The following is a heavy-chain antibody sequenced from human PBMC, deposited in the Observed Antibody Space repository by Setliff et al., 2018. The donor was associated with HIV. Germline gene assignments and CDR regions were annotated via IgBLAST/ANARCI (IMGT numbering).Heavy chain of an antibody. V-gene: IGHV4-34*01. Sequence: SETLSLTCTVSGGSINSHYWSWIRQPPGKGLEWLGEITHSGRAKYNPSLKSRASISADTSKNQFSLRLTSVTAADTAVYYCARGAPYCNHGICHLFDYWGHGNLVTVSS. CDR1: GGSINSHY. CDR2: ITHSGRA. J-gene: IGHJ4*01. CDR3: ARGAPYCNHGICHLFDY. D-gene: IGHD2-8*01.